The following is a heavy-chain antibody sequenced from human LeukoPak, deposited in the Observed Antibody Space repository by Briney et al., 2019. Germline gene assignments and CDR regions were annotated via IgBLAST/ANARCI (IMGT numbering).Heavy chain of an antibody. D-gene: IGHD2-21*02. CDR3: ARDTPSGGDFYFDY. CDR2: IWPDGSEK. Sequence: AGTLRLSCAASGFIFSTYGMHWVRQAPGKGVEWVGDIWPDGSEKYYADSVKGRFTISRDRSKNMLYLQMNSLRAEDTAVYYCARDTPSGGDFYFDYWGQGTLVTVSS. V-gene: IGHV3-33*01. CDR1: GFIFSTYG. J-gene: IGHJ4*02.